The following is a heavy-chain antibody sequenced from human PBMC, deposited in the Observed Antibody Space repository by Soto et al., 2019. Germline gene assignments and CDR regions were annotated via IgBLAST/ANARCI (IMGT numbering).Heavy chain of an antibody. CDR1: GFTFSSYA. J-gene: IGHJ6*02. Sequence: GSLGVTCAASGFTFSSYAMSWVRQAPGKGLEWVSAISGSGGSTYYADSVKGRFTISRDNSKNTLYLQMNSLRAEDTAVYYCERDTAGYYYYYGMDVWGQGTTVTVYS. CDR2: ISGSGGST. V-gene: IGHV3-23*01. CDR3: ERDTAGYYYYYGMDV. D-gene: IGHD2-21*02.